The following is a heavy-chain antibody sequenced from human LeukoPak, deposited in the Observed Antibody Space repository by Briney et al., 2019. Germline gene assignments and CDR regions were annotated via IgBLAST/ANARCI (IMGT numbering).Heavy chain of an antibody. CDR3: ASPKYTSGWYRNYFNY. Sequence: GGSLRLSCAASGFTFSSYGMHWVRQAPGKGLEWVAFIRHDGSNKYYADSVKGRFTISRDNSKNTLYLQMNSLRAEDTAVYYCASPKYTSGWYRNYFNYWGQGTLVTVSS. V-gene: IGHV3-30*02. D-gene: IGHD6-19*01. J-gene: IGHJ4*02. CDR2: IRHDGSNK. CDR1: GFTFSSYG.